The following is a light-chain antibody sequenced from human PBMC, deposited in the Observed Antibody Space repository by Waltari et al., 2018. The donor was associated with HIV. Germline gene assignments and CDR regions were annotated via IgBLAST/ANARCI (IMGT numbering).Light chain of an antibody. Sequence: EIVLTPSPGTLSLSPGARATLSCRASQSVSSSYLAWYQQKPGQAPRLLIYGASSRATGIPDRFSGSGSGTDFTLTISRLEPEDFAVYYCQQYGSSPWYTFGQGTKLEIK. CDR1: QSVSSSY. CDR2: GAS. V-gene: IGKV3-20*01. J-gene: IGKJ2*01. CDR3: QQYGSSPWYT.